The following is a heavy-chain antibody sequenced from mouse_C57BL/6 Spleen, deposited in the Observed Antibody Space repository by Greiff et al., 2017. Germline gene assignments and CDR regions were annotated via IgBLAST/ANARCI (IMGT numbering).Heavy chain of an antibody. CDR3: ARSETAQAAFAY. CDR2: IDPSDSYT. J-gene: IGHJ3*01. Sequence: QVQLQQPGAELVKPGASVKLSCKASGYTFTSYWMQWVKQRPGQGLEWIGEIDPSDSYTNYNQKFKGKATLTVDTSSSTAYMQLSSLTSEDSAVYYCARSETAQAAFAYWGQGTLVTVSA. CDR1: GYTFTSYW. D-gene: IGHD3-2*02. V-gene: IGHV1-50*01.